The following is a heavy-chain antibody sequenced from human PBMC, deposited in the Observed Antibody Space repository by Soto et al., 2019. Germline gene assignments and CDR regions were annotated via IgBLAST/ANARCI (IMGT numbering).Heavy chain of an antibody. CDR3: ARDYGFSFDY. CDR1: GYTFTSYG. Sequence: ASVKVSCKASGYTFTSYGISWVRQAPGPGLEWVGWISAYNGNTNYAQKLQGRVTMTKDTYTSTAYMELRSLRSDDTAVYYCARDYGFSFDYWGQGTLVTVSS. V-gene: IGHV1-18*01. J-gene: IGHJ4*02. CDR2: ISAYNGNT. D-gene: IGHD3-10*01.